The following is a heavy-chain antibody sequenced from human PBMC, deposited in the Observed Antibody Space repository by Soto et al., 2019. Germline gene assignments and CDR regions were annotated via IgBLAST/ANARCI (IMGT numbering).Heavy chain of an antibody. D-gene: IGHD3-22*01. J-gene: IGHJ4*02. CDR3: ANSKPNYYDSSGYYLN. V-gene: IGHV4-4*07. Sequence: SETLSLTCTVSGGSISSYYWSWIRQPAGKGLEWIGRIYTSGSTNYNPSLKSRVTMSVDTSKNQFSLKLSSVTAADTAVYYCANSKPNYYDSSGYYLNWGQGTLVTVSS. CDR2: IYTSGST. CDR1: GGSISSYY.